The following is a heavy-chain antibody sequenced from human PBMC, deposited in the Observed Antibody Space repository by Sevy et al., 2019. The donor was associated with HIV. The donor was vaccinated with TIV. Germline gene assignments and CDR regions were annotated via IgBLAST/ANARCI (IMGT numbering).Heavy chain of an antibody. D-gene: IGHD4-17*01. CDR3: ATTLTTYPYFFQF. Sequence: GESLKISCTASGYIFAHYWIGWVRHMPGKGLEWVGMVYPGDCDTRYSPSFEGHVAISADKSTNTAYLQTSVLKASDTAIYYCATTLTTYPYFFQFWGQGTPVTVSS. CDR1: GYIFAHYW. V-gene: IGHV5-51*01. CDR2: VYPGDCDT. J-gene: IGHJ4*02.